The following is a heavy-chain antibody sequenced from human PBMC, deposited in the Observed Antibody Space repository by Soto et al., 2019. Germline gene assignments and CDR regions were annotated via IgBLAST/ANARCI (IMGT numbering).Heavy chain of an antibody. CDR1: GFTVSSNY. V-gene: IGHV3-66*01. D-gene: IGHD6-6*01. CDR2: IYSGGST. Sequence: GGSLRLSCAASGFTVSSNYMSWVRQAPGKGLEWVSVIYSGGSTYYADSVKGRFTISRDNSKNTLYLQMNSLRAEDTAVYYCARGMPASRSYPSHYFDYWGQGTLVTVSS. J-gene: IGHJ4*02. CDR3: ARGMPASRSYPSHYFDY.